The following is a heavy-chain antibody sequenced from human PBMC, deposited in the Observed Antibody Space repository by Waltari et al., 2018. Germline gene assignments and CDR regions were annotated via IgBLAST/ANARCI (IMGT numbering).Heavy chain of an antibody. CDR3: AGYSMGSGWFDP. V-gene: IGHV1-8*02. CDR2: MNPNSCNT. D-gene: IGHD6-13*01. CDR1: GYTFTSYD. J-gene: IGHJ5*02. Sequence: QVQLVQSGAEVKKPGASVKVSCKASGYTFTSYDINWVRQATGQGLEWMGWMNPNSCNTGYAQKFQGRVTMTRNTSISTAYMELSSLRSEDTAVYYCAGYSMGSGWFDPWGQGTLVTVSS.